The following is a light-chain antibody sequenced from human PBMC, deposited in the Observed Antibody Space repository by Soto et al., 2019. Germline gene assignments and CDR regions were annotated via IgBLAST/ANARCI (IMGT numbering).Light chain of an antibody. CDR1: SSDVGGYNY. J-gene: IGLJ1*01. V-gene: IGLV2-14*01. Sequence: QSALTQPASVSGSPGQSIMISCTGTSSDVGGYNYVSWYQQHPGKAPKLMIYDVSNRPSGVSKRFSGSKSGNTASLTISGLQAEDEADYYCSSYTSSNTYVFGTGTKVTVL. CDR2: DVS. CDR3: SSYTSSNTYV.